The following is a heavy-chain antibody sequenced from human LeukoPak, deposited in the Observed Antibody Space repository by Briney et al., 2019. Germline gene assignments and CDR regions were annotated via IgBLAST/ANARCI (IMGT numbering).Heavy chain of an antibody. CDR2: INTYNGNT. CDR1: DYTFSSYG. CDR3: ARQARGYSSGWYQFHFDY. J-gene: IGHJ4*02. V-gene: IGHV1-18*04. D-gene: IGHD6-19*01. Sequence: GASVKVSCKASDYTFSSYGISWVRQAPGQGLEWMGWINTYNGNTNYAQKLQGRVTMTTDTSTSTAYMELRSLRSVDTAVYFCARQARGYSSGWYQFHFDYWGQGTLVIVSS.